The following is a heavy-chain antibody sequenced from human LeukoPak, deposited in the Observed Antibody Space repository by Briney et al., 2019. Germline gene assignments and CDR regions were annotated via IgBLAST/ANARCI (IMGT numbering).Heavy chain of an antibody. D-gene: IGHD6-13*01. J-gene: IGHJ4*02. CDR1: GITFSSYS. V-gene: IGHV3-21*01. Sequence: GGSLRLSCAASGITFSSYSMNWVRQSPGKGLEWVSVISSSSSYIYYADSVKGRFTISRDNAKNSLYLQMNSLRAEDTAVYYCGRDIAPYTTTWSTFAYWGQEPLVTV. CDR2: ISSSSSYI. CDR3: GRDIAPYTTTWSTFAY.